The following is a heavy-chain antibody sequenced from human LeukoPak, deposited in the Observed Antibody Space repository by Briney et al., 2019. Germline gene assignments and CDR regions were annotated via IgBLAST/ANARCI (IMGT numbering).Heavy chain of an antibody. CDR2: LSDYNGNT. Sequence: SVTVSCTTYSYTFTSYVISLVLHAPEQRLDWMGWLSDYNGNTNYGQKPQGRVTMTTDKYTSTAYMELRSVRSDDTDVYSCATPGYYYYGMDVWGQGTTVTVSS. J-gene: IGHJ6*02. CDR3: ATPGYYYYGMDV. D-gene: IGHD2-15*01. V-gene: IGHV1-18*01. CDR1: SYTFTSYV.